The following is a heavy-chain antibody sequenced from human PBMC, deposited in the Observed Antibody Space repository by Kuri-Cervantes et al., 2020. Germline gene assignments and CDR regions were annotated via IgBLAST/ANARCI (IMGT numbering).Heavy chain of an antibody. CDR1: GFTFSSYA. D-gene: IGHD3-3*01. CDR2: ISGSGGST. Sequence: GGSLRLSCAASGFTFSSYAMSWVRQAPGKGLEWVSAISGSGGSTYYADSVKGRFTISRDNSKNTLYLQMNSLRAEDTAVYYCARGGGYDFWSGYYNWGQGTLVTVSS. J-gene: IGHJ4*02. V-gene: IGHV3-23*01. CDR3: ARGGGYDFWSGYYN.